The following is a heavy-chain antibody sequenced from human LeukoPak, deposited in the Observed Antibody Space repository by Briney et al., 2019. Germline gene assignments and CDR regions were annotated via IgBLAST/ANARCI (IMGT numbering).Heavy chain of an antibody. CDR1: RFTLSTYW. V-gene: IGHV3-7*03. CDR2: IKQDGSQE. CDR3: AKDICSSTSCGNDY. D-gene: IGHD2-2*01. Sequence: PGGSLRLSCAASRFTLSTYWMSWVRQAPGKGLEWVAHIKQDGSQEYYVDSVKGRFTISRDNAKNSLYLQMNSLRPEDTALYYCAKDICSSTSCGNDYWGQGTLVTVSS. J-gene: IGHJ4*02.